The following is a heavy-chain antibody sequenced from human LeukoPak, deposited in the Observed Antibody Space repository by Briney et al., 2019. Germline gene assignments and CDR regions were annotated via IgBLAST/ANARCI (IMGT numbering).Heavy chain of an antibody. CDR3: AKDRASTYGDYYYNWFDP. CDR1: GFIFSAYA. Sequence: GGSLRLSCAASGFIFSAYAMSWVRQAPGQGLEWISVIGTGGETHYADSVRGRFTISRSNFKNTLYLQMNSLRAEDTAVYYCAKDRASTYGDYYYNWFDPWGQGTLVTVSS. D-gene: IGHD4-17*01. CDR2: IGTGGET. V-gene: IGHV3-23*01. J-gene: IGHJ5*02.